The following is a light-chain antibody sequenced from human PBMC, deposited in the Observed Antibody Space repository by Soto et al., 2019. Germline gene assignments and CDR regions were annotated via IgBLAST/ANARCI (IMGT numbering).Light chain of an antibody. V-gene: IGKV3-20*01. Sequence: EIVLTQSPATLSVSPGERATLSCRASQSVFSSLAWYQQRPGQAPRLLIYGSATRATGIPDRFSGSGSGADFTLTISSLEPEDFAVYYCQQYGSSLSFTFGPGTKVDIK. CDR2: GSA. J-gene: IGKJ3*01. CDR3: QQYGSSLSFT. CDR1: QSVFSSL.